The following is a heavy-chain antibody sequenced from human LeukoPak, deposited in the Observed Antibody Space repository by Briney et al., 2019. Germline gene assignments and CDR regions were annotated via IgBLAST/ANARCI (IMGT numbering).Heavy chain of an antibody. Sequence: GGSLRLSCAASGFTFNSYAMSWVRQAPGKGLEWVSAISGSGGSTYYADSVKGRFTISRDNSKNTLYLQMNSLRAEDTAVYYCAKGGDVLRFLEWLSHMDVWGKGTTVTVSS. CDR2: ISGSGGST. V-gene: IGHV3-23*01. CDR3: AKGGDVLRFLEWLSHMDV. CDR1: GFTFNSYA. D-gene: IGHD3-3*01. J-gene: IGHJ6*03.